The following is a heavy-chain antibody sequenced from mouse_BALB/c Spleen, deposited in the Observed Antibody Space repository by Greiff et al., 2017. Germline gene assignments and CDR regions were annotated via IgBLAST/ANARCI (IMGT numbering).Heavy chain of an antibody. J-gene: IGHJ3*01. CDR3: ARDRDDYDSACFAY. CDR2: ISSGGSYT. CDR1: GFTFSSYA. Sequence: EVQGVESGGGLVKPGGSLKLSCAASGFTFSSYAMSWVRQSPEKRLEWVAEISSGGSYTYYPDTVTGRFTISRDNAKNTLYLEMSSLRSEDTAMYYCARDRDDYDSACFAYWGQGTLVTVSA. V-gene: IGHV5-9-4*01. D-gene: IGHD2-4*01.